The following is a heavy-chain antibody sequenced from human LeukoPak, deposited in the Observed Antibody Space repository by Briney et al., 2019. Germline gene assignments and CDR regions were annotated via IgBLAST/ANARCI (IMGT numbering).Heavy chain of an antibody. V-gene: IGHV3-53*01. Sequence: GGSLRLSCAASGFTVSNNCVTWVRQAPGKGLEWVSVICGDGRLFYADSVKGRFSVSRDNSENTVYLQVTSLRADDTAVYFCARERGDKDMSRGPSFDVWGQGTLVIVSS. CDR1: GFTVSNNC. J-gene: IGHJ3*01. CDR2: ICGDGRL. CDR3: ARERGDKDMSRGPSFDV. D-gene: IGHD2-21*01.